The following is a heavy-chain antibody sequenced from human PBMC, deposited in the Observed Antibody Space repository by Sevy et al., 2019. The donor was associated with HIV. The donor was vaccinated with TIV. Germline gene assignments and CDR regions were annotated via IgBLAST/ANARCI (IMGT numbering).Heavy chain of an antibody. CDR3: AREGCTQPHDY. D-gene: IGHD2-8*01. V-gene: IGHV3-23*01. CDR2: FSFGCGRI. CDR1: GFTFAKYS. Sequence: GGSLRLSCAASGFTFAKYSMSWVCQAPGKGLEWVSTFSFGCGRINYADSVKGRFTISRDGSKNTLFLQMNSLRAEDTATYFCAREGCTQPHDYWGQGTLVTVSS. J-gene: IGHJ4*02.